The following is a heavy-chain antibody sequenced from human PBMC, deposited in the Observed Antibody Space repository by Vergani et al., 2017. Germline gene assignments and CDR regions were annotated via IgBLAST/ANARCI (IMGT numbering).Heavy chain of an antibody. V-gene: IGHV1-69-2*01. J-gene: IGHJ6*02. D-gene: IGHD4-17*01. CDR3: ATPQTVTTGGMEV. CDR2: VDPEEGET. Sequence: EVQLVQSGAEVKKPGATMKISCKVSGYTFTDHYMHWVKQAPGKGLERMGLVDPEEGETIYAEKFKGRVTIAADTSTDTAHLELGSLRSEDTAVYYCATPQTVTTGGMEVWGQGTTVIVSS. CDR1: GYTFTDHY.